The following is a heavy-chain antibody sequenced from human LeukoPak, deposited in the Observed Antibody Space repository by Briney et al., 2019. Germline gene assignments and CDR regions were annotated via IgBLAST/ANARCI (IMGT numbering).Heavy chain of an antibody. V-gene: IGHV1-8*01. CDR2: MNPNSGNT. CDR3: ARGSMVWADY. CDR1: D. Sequence: DXNWVRQATGQXLEWMGWMNPNSGNTGYAQKFQGRVTMTRNTSISTAYMELSSLRSEDTAVYYCARGSMVWADYWGQGTLVTVSS. D-gene: IGHD3-10*01. J-gene: IGHJ4*02.